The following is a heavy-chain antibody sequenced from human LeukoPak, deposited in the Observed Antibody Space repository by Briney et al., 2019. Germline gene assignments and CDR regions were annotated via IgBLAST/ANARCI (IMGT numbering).Heavy chain of an antibody. J-gene: IGHJ4*02. D-gene: IGHD3-3*01. CDR3: ASSYDFWSYDY. V-gene: IGHV4-30-2*01. CDR1: GGSISSGGYP. CDR2: IYHSGST. Sequence: SETLSLTCAVSGGSISSGGYPWSWIRQPPGKGLEWIGYIYHSGSTYYNPSLKSRVTISVDRSKNQFSLKLSSVTAADTAVYYCASSYDFWSYDYWGQGTLVTVSS.